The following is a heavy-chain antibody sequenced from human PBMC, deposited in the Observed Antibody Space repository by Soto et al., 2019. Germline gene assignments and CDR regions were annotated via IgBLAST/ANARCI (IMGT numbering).Heavy chain of an antibody. CDR3: ARDNLSDGNWFDP. CDR1: GGSISRVGYY. Sequence: SETLSLTCTVSGGSISRVGYYWTWIRQHPGKGLEWIGYVYYSGSTYYNPSLKSRVTISVDTSKNQFSLKLNSVTAADTALYYCARDNLSDGNWFDPWGQGTLVTVSS. V-gene: IGHV4-31*03. CDR2: VYYSGST. J-gene: IGHJ5*02.